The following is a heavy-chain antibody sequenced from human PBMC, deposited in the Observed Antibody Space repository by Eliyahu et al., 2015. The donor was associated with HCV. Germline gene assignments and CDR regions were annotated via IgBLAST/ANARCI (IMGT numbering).Heavy chain of an antibody. Sequence: EVRLVESGGGLVQPGGSXRLSCAASGFTFPGPYMAWVRQAPGKGLEWVGRIRNKANSYTTEYAASVKGRFTISREDSTSSLYLQMNRLQTEDTAVYYCVRVALCGSPGGCPRGRVLDYWGQGILVTVSS. CDR1: GFTFPGPY. CDR2: IRNKANSYTT. D-gene: IGHD2-21*01. J-gene: IGHJ4*02. V-gene: IGHV3-72*01. CDR3: VRVALCGSPGGCPRGRVLDY.